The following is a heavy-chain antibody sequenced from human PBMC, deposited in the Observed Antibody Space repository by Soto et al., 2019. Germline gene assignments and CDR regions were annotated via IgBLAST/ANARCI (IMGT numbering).Heavy chain of an antibody. J-gene: IGHJ4*02. CDR3: ASSRGYSRYVSGTFGQ. CDR2: IYYSGST. V-gene: IGHV4-31*03. Sequence: SETLSLTCTVSGGSVSSGGYYWNWIRQHPGNGLEWIGYIYYSGSTYYNPSLKSRVTISVATSRNQFSLWLASVTAADTAVYYCASSRGYSRYVSGTFGQWGQGTMVTV. D-gene: IGHD5-12*01. CDR1: GGSVSSGGYY.